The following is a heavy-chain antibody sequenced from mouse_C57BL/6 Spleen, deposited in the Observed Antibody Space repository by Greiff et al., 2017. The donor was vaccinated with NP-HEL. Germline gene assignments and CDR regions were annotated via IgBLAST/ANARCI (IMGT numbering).Heavy chain of an antibody. CDR3: TRHYYYAMDY. Sequence: VQLQQSGAELVRPGASVTLSCKASGYTFTDYEMHWVKQTPVHGLEWIGAIDPETGGTAYNQKFKGKAILTADKSSSTAYMELRSLTSEDSAVYYCTRHYYYAMDYWGQGTSVTVSS. J-gene: IGHJ4*01. CDR1: GYTFTDYE. CDR2: IDPETGGT. V-gene: IGHV1-15*01.